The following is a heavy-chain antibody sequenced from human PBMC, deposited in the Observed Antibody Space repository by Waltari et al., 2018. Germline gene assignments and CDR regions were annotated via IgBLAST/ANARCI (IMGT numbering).Heavy chain of an antibody. Sequence: EVQLVQSGAEVKKPGESLKISCKGSGYSFTSYWIGWVRQMPGKGLEWVGIIYPGDSDTRYSPSFQGQVTISADKSISTAYLQWSSLKASDTAMYYCARRYYDFWSGLRRDAFDIWGQGTMVTVSS. J-gene: IGHJ3*02. D-gene: IGHD3-3*01. V-gene: IGHV5-51*01. CDR2: IYPGDSDT. CDR3: ARRYYDFWSGLRRDAFDI. CDR1: GYSFTSYW.